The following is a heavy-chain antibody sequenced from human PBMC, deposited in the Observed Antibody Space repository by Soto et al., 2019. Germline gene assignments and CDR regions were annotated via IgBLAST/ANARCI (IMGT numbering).Heavy chain of an antibody. CDR3: ARDGGNWFGP. V-gene: IGHV3-48*02. Sequence: GGSLRLSCAISGFTFSQFNMNWVRQAPGKGLGWVAFISKDSTTMYYAASVKGRFTVSRDNAVNSLNLQMNSLRDDDTAVYYCARDGGNWFGPWGQGTLVTVSS. CDR1: GFTFSQFN. CDR2: ISKDSTTM. D-gene: IGHD3-16*01. J-gene: IGHJ5*02.